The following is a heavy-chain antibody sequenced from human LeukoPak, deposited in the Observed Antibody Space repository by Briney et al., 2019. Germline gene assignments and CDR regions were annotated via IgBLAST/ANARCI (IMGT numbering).Heavy chain of an antibody. CDR3: AKDPLFYDSSGYYPYYFDY. Sequence: QTGGSLRLSCAASGFTFESYAMSWVRQAPGKGLEWVSSITASGRTTYYADSVKGRFTISRDNSKNTLYLQMDSLRAEDTAVYYCAKDPLFYDSSGYYPYYFDYWGQGTLVTVSS. CDR2: ITASGRTT. CDR1: GFTFESYA. J-gene: IGHJ4*02. V-gene: IGHV3-23*01. D-gene: IGHD3-22*01.